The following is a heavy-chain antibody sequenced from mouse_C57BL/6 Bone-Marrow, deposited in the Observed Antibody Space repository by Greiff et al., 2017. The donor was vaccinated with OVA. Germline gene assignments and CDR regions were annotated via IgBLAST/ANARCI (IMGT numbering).Heavy chain of an antibody. D-gene: IGHD1-2*01. CDR1: GYTFTSYW. J-gene: IGHJ2*01. CDR3: ARSLGSPYYFDY. CDR2: IYPSDSET. Sequence: VQLQQPGAELVRPGSSVKLSCKASGYTFTSYWMDWVKQRPGQGLEWIGNIYPSDSETHYNQKFKDKATLTVDKSSSTAYMQLSSLTSEDSAVYYCARSLGSPYYFDYWGQGTTLTVSS. V-gene: IGHV1-61*01.